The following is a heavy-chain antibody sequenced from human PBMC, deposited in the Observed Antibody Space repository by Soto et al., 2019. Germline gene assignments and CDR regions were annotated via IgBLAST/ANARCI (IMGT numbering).Heavy chain of an antibody. V-gene: IGHV1-18*01. Sequence: QVQLVQSGAEVKKPGASVKVSCKASGYTFTSYGISWVRQAPGQGLEWMGWISAYNGNTNYAQKLQGRVTMTTDTSTSTAYMELRSLRSDDTAEYYCARDPYDSSGYYPSYYYYGMDVWGQGTTVTGSS. CDR2: ISAYNGNT. CDR3: ARDPYDSSGYYPSYYYYGMDV. D-gene: IGHD3-22*01. J-gene: IGHJ6*02. CDR1: GYTFTSYG.